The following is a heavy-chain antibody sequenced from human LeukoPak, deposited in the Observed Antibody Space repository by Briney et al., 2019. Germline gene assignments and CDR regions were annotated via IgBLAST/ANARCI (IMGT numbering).Heavy chain of an antibody. CDR2: SSSSSSYI. CDR3: AREFQGFTWTLDI. D-gene: IGHD3/OR15-3a*01. V-gene: IGHV3-21*01. J-gene: IGHJ3*02. Sequence: GGSLILSCAASGSTFSSYSMNWVRQAPGKGLEWVSSSSSSSSYIYYADSVKGRFTISRDNAKNSLYLQMNSLRAEDTAVYYCAREFQGFTWTLDIWGQGTMVTVSS. CDR1: GSTFSSYS.